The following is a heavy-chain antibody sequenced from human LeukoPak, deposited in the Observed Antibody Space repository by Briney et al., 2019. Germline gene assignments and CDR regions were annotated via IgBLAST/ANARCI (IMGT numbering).Heavy chain of an antibody. J-gene: IGHJ4*01. CDR2: ISAYNGNA. Sequence: AAVKVSCKASGYPFDNFGLTWVRQAPGQGLEWMGWISAYNGNAHYAQKFRGRLTLTTETSTSTAYLELRSLKSDDTAVYYCARDRVGGDLTGVSLYWGQGTLVTVSS. V-gene: IGHV1-18*01. CDR1: GYPFDNFG. CDR3: ARDRVGGDLTGVSLY. D-gene: IGHD4-17*01.